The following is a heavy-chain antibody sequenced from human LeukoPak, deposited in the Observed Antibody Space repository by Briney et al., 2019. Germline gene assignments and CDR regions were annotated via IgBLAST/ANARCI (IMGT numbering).Heavy chain of an antibody. CDR1: GFTVSSNY. J-gene: IGHJ4*02. Sequence: GGSLRLSCAASGFTVSSNYMSWARQAPGKGLEWVSVIYNNGNTYYADSVKGRFTISRDNSKNTLYLQMNSLRAEDTAVYYCAREVTGGNPFDYWGQGTLVTVSS. D-gene: IGHD4-23*01. V-gene: IGHV3-53*01. CDR3: AREVTGGNPFDY. CDR2: IYNNGNT.